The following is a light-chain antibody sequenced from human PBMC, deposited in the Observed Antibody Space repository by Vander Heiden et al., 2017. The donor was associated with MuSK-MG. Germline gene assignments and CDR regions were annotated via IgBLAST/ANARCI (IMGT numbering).Light chain of an antibody. J-gene: IGLJ1*01. Sequence: QSALTQPASVSGSPGQSITISCTGTSSDVGGYNYVSWYQQHPGKAPKLIIYDVSNRPSGVSNRFSGSKSDNTASLTISGLQAEDEADYFCSSYTSNSTYVFGTGTQVTGL. V-gene: IGLV2-14*03. CDR2: DVS. CDR3: SSYTSNSTYV. CDR1: SSDVGGYNY.